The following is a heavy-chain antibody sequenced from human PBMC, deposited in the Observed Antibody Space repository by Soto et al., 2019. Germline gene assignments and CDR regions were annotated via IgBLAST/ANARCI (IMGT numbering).Heavy chain of an antibody. CDR1: GFTFSSYA. J-gene: IGHJ1*01. Sequence: HPGGSLRLSCAASGFTFSSYAMHWVRQAPGKGLEYVSAISINGGSTYYANSVKGRFTISRDNSKNTLYLQMGSLRAEDMAVYYCAKARGSSTPAPGSDWGQGTQVTVSS. CDR2: ISINGGST. D-gene: IGHD2-2*01. CDR3: AKARGSSTPAPGSD. V-gene: IGHV3-64*01.